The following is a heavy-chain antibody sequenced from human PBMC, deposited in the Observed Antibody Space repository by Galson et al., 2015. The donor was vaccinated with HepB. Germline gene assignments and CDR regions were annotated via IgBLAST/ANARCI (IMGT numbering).Heavy chain of an antibody. V-gene: IGHV1-18*01. J-gene: IGHJ4*02. Sequence: SVKVSCKASGYTFTSYGISWVRQAPGQGLEWMGWISAYNGNTNYAQKLQGRVTMTTDTSTSTAYMELRSLRSDDTAVYYCARDSRRSGSYYQGPAGYWGQGTLVTVSS. CDR3: ARDSRRSGSYYQGPAGY. CDR1: GYTFTSYG. D-gene: IGHD1-26*01. CDR2: ISAYNGNT.